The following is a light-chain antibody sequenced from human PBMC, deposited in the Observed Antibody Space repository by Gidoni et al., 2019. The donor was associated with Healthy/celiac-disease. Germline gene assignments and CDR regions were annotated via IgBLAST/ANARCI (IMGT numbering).Light chain of an antibody. CDR3: QQYGSSALT. CDR2: GAS. V-gene: IGKV3-20*01. J-gene: IGKJ4*01. Sequence: EMVLTQSPGTLSLSPGERATLSCRASQSVSSSYLAWYQQKPGQAPRLLIYGASSRATGIPDRFSGSGSGTDFTLTISRLEPEDFAVYYCQQYGSSALTFGGGTKVEI. CDR1: QSVSSSY.